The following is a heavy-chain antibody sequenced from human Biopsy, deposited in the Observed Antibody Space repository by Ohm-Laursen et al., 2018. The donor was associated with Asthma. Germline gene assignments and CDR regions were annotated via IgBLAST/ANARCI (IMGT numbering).Heavy chain of an antibody. Sequence: PGTLSLTCAVSGDSISSNSWWTWVRQSPGRGLEWIGEIYYSGSTNYHPSLKGRVTISVAKSKNQFSLRLTSVTAADTAVYYCARAIGTGDWYFDVWSRGTLVTVSS. CDR2: IYYSGST. CDR3: ARAIGTGDWYFDV. CDR1: GDSISSNSW. J-gene: IGHJ2*01. D-gene: IGHD1-1*01. V-gene: IGHV4-4*03.